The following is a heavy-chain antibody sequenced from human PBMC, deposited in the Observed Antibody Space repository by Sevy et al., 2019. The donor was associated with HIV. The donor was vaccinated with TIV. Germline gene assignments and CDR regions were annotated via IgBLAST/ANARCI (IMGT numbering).Heavy chain of an antibody. Sequence: GGSLRLSCAASGFTFSSYSMNWVRQAPGKGLEWVSAISSSSSYIYYADSVKGRFTISRDNAKNSLYLQMNSLRAEDTAVYSCASASKDYGDYYSYWGQGTLVTVSS. CDR1: GFTFSSYS. D-gene: IGHD4-17*01. CDR2: ISSSSSYI. J-gene: IGHJ4*02. V-gene: IGHV3-21*01. CDR3: ASASKDYGDYYSY.